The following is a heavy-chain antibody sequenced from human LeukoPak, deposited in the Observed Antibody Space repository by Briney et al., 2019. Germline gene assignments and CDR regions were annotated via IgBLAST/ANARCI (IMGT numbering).Heavy chain of an antibody. CDR3: ARAGQLKQWLTPFDY. D-gene: IGHD6-19*01. V-gene: IGHV3-11*01. CDR2: ISSSGSTI. CDR1: GFTFSDYY. Sequence: GGSLRLSCAASGFTFSDYYMSWIRQAPGKGLEWVSYISSSGSTIYYADSVKGRFTISRDNAKNSLYLQMNSLRAEDTAVYYCARAGQLKQWLTPFDYWGQGTLVTVSS. J-gene: IGHJ4*02.